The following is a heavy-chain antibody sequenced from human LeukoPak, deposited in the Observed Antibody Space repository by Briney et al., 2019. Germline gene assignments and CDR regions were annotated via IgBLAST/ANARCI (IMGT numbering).Heavy chain of an antibody. D-gene: IGHD3-9*01. V-gene: IGHV3-53*01. CDR1: GFTVSSNY. Sequence: GGSLRLSCAASGFTVSSNYMSWVCQAPGKGLEWVSVMYSGGSTYYADSVEGRFAISRDNSKNTVYLQMSSLRVEDTAIYYCTKRYVNSNYWQSLGEWGQGTLVTVSS. CDR2: MYSGGST. J-gene: IGHJ1*01. CDR3: TKRYVNSNYWQSLGE.